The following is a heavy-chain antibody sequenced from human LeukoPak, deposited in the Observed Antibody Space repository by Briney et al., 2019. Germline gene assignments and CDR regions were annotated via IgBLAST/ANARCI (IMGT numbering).Heavy chain of an antibody. V-gene: IGHV1-46*01. CDR2: ISPSGDST. Sequence: ASVKVSFKASGYTFTSYYMHWVRQAPGQGLEWMGIISPSGDSTTYAQKFQGRVTMSRDTSTSTVSMELSSLRSEDTAVYYCARAYSGYAPNDYWGQGTLVTVSS. CDR3: ARAYSGYAPNDY. J-gene: IGHJ4*02. CDR1: GYTFTSYY. D-gene: IGHD5-12*01.